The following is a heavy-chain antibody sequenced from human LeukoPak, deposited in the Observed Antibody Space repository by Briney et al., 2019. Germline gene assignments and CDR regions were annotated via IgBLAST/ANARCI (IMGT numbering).Heavy chain of an antibody. D-gene: IGHD6-19*01. V-gene: IGHV1-69*04. CDR2: IIPIFGIA. CDR3: TVAGTGMLDY. J-gene: IGHJ4*02. Sequence: GASVKVSCKAPGGTFSSYAISWVRQAPGQGLEWMGRIIPIFGIANYAQKFQGRVTITADKSTSTAYMELSSLRSEDTAVYCCTVAGTGMLDYWGQGTLVTVSS. CDR1: GGTFSSYA.